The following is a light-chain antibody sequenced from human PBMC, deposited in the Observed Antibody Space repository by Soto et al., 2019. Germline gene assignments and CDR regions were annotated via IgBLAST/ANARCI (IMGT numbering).Light chain of an antibody. CDR3: QQYNNFPWT. CDR2: GAS. V-gene: IGKV3-15*01. CDR1: QSVSSN. Sequence: EIVMTQSPATLSVSPGERATLSCRASQSVSSNLAWYQQKPGQAPRLLIYGASTRATGIPARFSGSGSGTEFTLTISSLQSEDFAVYYCQQYNNFPWTFGQGTKVDSK. J-gene: IGKJ1*01.